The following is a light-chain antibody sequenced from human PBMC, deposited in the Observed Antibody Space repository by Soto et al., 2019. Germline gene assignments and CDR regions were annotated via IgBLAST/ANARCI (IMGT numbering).Light chain of an antibody. CDR3: QQYYSTPPIT. J-gene: IGKJ5*01. CDR2: WAS. V-gene: IGKV4-1*01. Sequence: DIVMTQSPDSLAVSLGERATINCKSSQSVLYSSNNNNYLAWYQQKPGQPPKLLIYWASTRESGVPDRFSGSGSGTDFPLTISSLQAEDVAVYYCQQYYSTPPITFGQGTRLEIK. CDR1: QSVLYSSNNNNY.